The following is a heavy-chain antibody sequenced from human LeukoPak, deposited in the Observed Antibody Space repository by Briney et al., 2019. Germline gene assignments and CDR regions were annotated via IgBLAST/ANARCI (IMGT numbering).Heavy chain of an antibody. CDR2: ISGSGGST. CDR1: GFTFSSYS. CDR3: AKALPAAIYYFEY. D-gene: IGHD2-2*01. J-gene: IGHJ4*02. Sequence: GGSLRLSCAASGFTFSSYSMSWVRQAPGKGLERVSAISGSGGSTYYADSVKGRFTISRDNSKNTLYLQMNSLRAEDTAVYYCAKALPAAIYYFEYWGQGTLVTVSS. V-gene: IGHV3-23*01.